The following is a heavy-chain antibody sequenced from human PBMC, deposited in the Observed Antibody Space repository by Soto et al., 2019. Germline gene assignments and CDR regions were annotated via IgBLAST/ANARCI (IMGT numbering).Heavy chain of an antibody. CDR3: ARDPDSYYRAGSACCAL. CDR1: GGSISSGENY. Sequence: QVQLQESGPGLVKPSQTLSLICTVSGGSISSGENYWSWIRQHPGKGLEWIGFIHYNGATYYHPSLNYRATISVATSKNQFSLRVSSATAAVTAVYDYARDPDSYYRAGSACCALWGRGTPVPVFS. J-gene: IGHJ2*01. CDR2: IHYNGAT. V-gene: IGHV4-31*03. D-gene: IGHD3-22*01.